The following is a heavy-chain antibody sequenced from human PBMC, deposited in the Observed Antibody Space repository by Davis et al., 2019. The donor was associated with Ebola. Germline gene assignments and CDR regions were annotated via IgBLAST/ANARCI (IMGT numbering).Heavy chain of an antibody. CDR3: ARGDGYNYFDS. D-gene: IGHD5-24*01. CDR1: GFVFRNYV. Sequence: GESLKISCAASGFVFRNYVMSWVRQAPGKGLEWVSVIYLTGTTYYADSVRGRFTISRDNSKNTLSLEMTYLRAEDSAVYYCARGDGYNYFDSWSQGTLVTVSS. J-gene: IGHJ4*02. V-gene: IGHV3-53*01. CDR2: IYLTGTT.